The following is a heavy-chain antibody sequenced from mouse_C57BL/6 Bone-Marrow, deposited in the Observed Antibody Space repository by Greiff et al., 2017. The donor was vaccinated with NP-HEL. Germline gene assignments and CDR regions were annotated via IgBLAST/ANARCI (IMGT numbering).Heavy chain of an antibody. V-gene: IGHV14-3*01. CDR1: GFNIKNTY. D-gene: IGHD1-1*01. Sequence: VQLQQSVAELVRPGASVKLSCTASGFNIKNTYMHWVKQRPEQGLEWIGRIDPANGNTKYAPKFQGKATITADTSSNTAYLQLSSLTSEDTAIYYCAGYYYGSSYPFWYAMDYWGQGTSVTVSS. CDR2: IDPANGNT. J-gene: IGHJ4*01. CDR3: AGYYYGSSYPFWYAMDY.